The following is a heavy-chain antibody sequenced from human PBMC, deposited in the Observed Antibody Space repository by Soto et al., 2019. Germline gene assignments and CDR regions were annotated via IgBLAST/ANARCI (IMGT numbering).Heavy chain of an antibody. D-gene: IGHD2-15*01. V-gene: IGHV1-18*01. CDR3: ARQAPGYCSGGSCPTDY. CDR2: ISAYNGNT. Sequence: SGRVSCKASGYIFTSFSRSWVRQAPRQRSEWMGWISAYNGNTNYAQKLRGRVTMTTDTSTSTAYMELRSLRSDDTAVYYCARQAPGYCSGGSCPTDYWGQGTLVTVSS. J-gene: IGHJ4*02. CDR1: GYIFTSFS.